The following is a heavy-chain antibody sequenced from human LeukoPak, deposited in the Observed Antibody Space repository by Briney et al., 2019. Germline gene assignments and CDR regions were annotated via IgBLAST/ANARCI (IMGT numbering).Heavy chain of an antibody. Sequence: SETLSLTCTVSGGSISSNSYYWGWIRQPPGKGLEWIGSIHHSGSTYYNPSLKSRVTISVDTSKNQFSLKLTSVTAADTAVYYCARSENWVLNWFDPWGQGTLVTVSS. CDR2: IHHSGST. CDR1: GGSISSNSYY. CDR3: ARSENWVLNWFDP. V-gene: IGHV4-39*07. J-gene: IGHJ5*02. D-gene: IGHD7-27*01.